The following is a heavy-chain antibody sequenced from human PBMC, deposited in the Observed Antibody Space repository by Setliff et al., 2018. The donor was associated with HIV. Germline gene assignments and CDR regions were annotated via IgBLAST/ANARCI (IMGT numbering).Heavy chain of an antibody. V-gene: IGHV3-23*01. CDR2: ISESGAHT. Sequence: HPGGSLRLSCVASGFPFSAYAMHWVRQVPGKGLESATSISESGAHTRYAESVKGRFTISRDNSKNTVYLQMNDLRAEDSAIYYCAKESSPNTQYYFDYWGQGMLVTVSS. CDR3: AKESSPNTQYYFDY. D-gene: IGHD2-2*02. J-gene: IGHJ4*02. CDR1: GFPFSAYA.